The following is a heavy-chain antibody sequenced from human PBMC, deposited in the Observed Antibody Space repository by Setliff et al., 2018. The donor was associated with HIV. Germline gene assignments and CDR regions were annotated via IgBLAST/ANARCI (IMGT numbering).Heavy chain of an antibody. CDR1: GYAFTGYY. CDR3: ASLMYYYGSGSYKVFDY. Sequence: ASVKVSCKASGYAFTGYYIHWVRQAPGQGLEWMGWMNPNSGNTGYAQKFQGRVTITADESTSTAYMELSSLRSEDTAVYYCASLMYYYGSGSYKVFDYWGQGTLVTVSS. V-gene: IGHV1-8*03. D-gene: IGHD3-10*01. J-gene: IGHJ4*02. CDR2: MNPNSGNT.